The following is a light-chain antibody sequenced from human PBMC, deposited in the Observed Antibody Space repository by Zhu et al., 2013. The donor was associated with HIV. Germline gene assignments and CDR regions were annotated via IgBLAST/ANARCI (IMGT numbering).Light chain of an antibody. CDR1: RSLLHGDGKTY. J-gene: IGKJ1*01. CDR3: MEALQTPWT. V-gene: IGKV2-28*01. CDR2: LGS. Sequence: DIMMTQSPLSQPVSPGEPASIPCRSSRSLLHGDGKTYLEWYVQKPGQSPQLLIYLGSNRASGVPDRFSGSGSGTDFTLKISRVEAEDVGLYYCMEALQTPWTFGQGTKVEI.